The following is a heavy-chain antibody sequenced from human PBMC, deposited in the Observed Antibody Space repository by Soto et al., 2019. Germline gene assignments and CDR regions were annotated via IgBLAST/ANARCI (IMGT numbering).Heavy chain of an antibody. CDR3: AREYAPVAGTHYYGMDV. CDR1: GYTFTSYY. D-gene: IGHD6-19*01. CDR2: INPSGGST. V-gene: IGHV1-46*01. J-gene: IGHJ6*02. Sequence: ASVKVSCKASGYTFTSYYMHWLRQAPGQGLEWMGIINPSGGSTSYAQKFQGRVTMTRDTSTSTVYMELSSLRSEDTAVYYCAREYAPVAGTHYYGMDVWGQGTTVTVS.